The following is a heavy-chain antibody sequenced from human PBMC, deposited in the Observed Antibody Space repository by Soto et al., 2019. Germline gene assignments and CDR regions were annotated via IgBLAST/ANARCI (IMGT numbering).Heavy chain of an antibody. CDR1: GGSFSGYY. D-gene: IGHD1-1*01. J-gene: IGHJ6*03. CDR3: ARGLRGYGTGNFYYYYYMDV. CDR2: INHSGST. Sequence: SETLSLTCAVYGGSFSGYYWSWIRQPPGKGLEWIGEINHSGSTNYNPSLKSRVTISVDMSKNQFSLKLSSVTAADTAVYYCARGLRGYGTGNFYYYYYMDVWGKGTTVTVSS. V-gene: IGHV4-34*01.